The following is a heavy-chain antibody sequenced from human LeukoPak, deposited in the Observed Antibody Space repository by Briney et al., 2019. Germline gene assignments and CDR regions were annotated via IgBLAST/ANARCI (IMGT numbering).Heavy chain of an antibody. D-gene: IGHD2-2*01. CDR3: AKDRHAPGRYCSSTSCIPFDS. J-gene: IGHJ5*01. V-gene: IGHV3-48*03. Sequence: GGSLRLSCAASGFTFSSYEMNWVRQAPGKGLEWVSYISSSGSTIYYADSVKGRFTISRDNAKNTLYLQMNSLRAEDTAVYYCAKDRHAPGRYCSSTSCIPFDSWGQGTLVTVSS. CDR2: ISSSGSTI. CDR1: GFTFSSYE.